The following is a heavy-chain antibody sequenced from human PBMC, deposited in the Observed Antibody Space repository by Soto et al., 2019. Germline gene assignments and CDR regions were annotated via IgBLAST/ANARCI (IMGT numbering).Heavy chain of an antibody. V-gene: IGHV3-33*01. CDR1: GFTFSSYG. Sequence: HPGGSLRLSCAASGFTFSSYGMHWVRQAPGKGLEWVAVIWYDGSNKYYADSVKGRFTISRDNSKNTLYLQMNSLRAEDTAVYYCARGRGYYDSSGYAPQFDPWGQGTLVTVSS. J-gene: IGHJ5*02. D-gene: IGHD3-22*01. CDR3: ARGRGYYDSSGYAPQFDP. CDR2: IWYDGSNK.